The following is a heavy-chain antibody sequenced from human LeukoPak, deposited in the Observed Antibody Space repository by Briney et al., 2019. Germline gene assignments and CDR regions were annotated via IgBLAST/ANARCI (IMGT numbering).Heavy chain of an antibody. CDR3: VRDFRFLDDY. CDR1: GFTLSDNY. CDR2: IKQDGTEK. J-gene: IGHJ4*02. V-gene: IGHV3-7*01. Sequence: GGSLRLSCAASGFTLSDNYMSWIRQAPGKGLEWVANIKQDGTEKYSVDSVKGRDNAKNSLYLQMNSVRAEDTAVYYCVRDFRFLDDYWGQGTLVSVSS. D-gene: IGHD3-3*01.